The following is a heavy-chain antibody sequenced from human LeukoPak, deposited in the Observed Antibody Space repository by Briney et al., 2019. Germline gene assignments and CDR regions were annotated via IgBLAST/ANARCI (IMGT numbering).Heavy chain of an antibody. D-gene: IGHD3-10*01. CDR2: ISAYNGNT. Sequence: ASVKVSCKASDYTFTSYGISWVRQAPGQGLEWMGWISAYNGNTNYAQKFQGRVIMTTDTSTRTAYMELRRLRSDDTAVYYCARSSSVTMPGYYFDYWGQGTLVTVSS. J-gene: IGHJ4*02. V-gene: IGHV1-18*01. CDR3: ARSSSVTMPGYYFDY. CDR1: DYTFTSYG.